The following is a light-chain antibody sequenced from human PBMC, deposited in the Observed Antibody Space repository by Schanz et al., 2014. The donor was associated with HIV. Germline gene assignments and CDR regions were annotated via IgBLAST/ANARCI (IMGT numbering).Light chain of an antibody. CDR1: RNDVGTYNL. J-gene: IGLJ2*01. Sequence: QSALTQPASVSGSPGQSITISCTGTRNDVGTYNLVSWYQQHPGKAPKLMIYEVTKRPSGVPARFSGSKSDNTASLTISGLQAEDEADYYCSSYTSSSTVVFGGGTKLTVL. CDR2: EVT. CDR3: SSYTSSSTVV. V-gene: IGLV2-14*02.